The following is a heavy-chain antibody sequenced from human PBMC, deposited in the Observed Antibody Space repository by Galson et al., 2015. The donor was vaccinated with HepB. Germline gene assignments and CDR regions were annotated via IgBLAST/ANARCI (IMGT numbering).Heavy chain of an antibody. CDR2: FDPEDGET. J-gene: IGHJ6*02. CDR3: ATLINILGAPEAAEGRYYYYYGLDV. D-gene: IGHD1-26*01. Sequence: SVKVSCKVFGYTLSDFSMHWVRQAPGKGLEWMGGFDPEDGETIYAQTFKGRVTMTEDTSADTAYMELSSLRSDDTAVYYCATLINILGAPEAAEGRYYYYYGLDVWGQGTTVTVSS. V-gene: IGHV1-24*01. CDR1: GYTLSDFS.